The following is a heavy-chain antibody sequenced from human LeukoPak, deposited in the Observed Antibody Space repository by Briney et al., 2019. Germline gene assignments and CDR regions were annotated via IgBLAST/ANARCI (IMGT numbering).Heavy chain of an antibody. V-gene: IGHV3-48*01. D-gene: IGHD3-10*01. Sequence: GGSPRLSCAVSGVTFSDYSMNWVRQAPGKGLEWISYISNSGSSLYYADSVKGRFTSSRDNAKNSLYLQMNSLRGEDTAVYYCARLDGSGNYRYFDYWGQGTLVTVSS. J-gene: IGHJ4*02. CDR3: ARLDGSGNYRYFDY. CDR1: GVTFSDYS. CDR2: ISNSGSSL.